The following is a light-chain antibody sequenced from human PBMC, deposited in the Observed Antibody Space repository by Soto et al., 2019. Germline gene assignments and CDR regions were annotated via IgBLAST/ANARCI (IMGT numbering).Light chain of an antibody. J-gene: IGKJ1*01. V-gene: IGKV3-20*01. CDR2: GIS. CDR3: QEYVNSSPRT. Sequence: EIVLTQSPGTLSLSPGERATLSCSASHTISSSYLAWSQQKPGQAHRRLMYGISRRATGIPDRFRGGGSGTYFTLTITRLEPEDFAVYYGQEYVNSSPRTFGHWTKVDIK. CDR1: HTISSSY.